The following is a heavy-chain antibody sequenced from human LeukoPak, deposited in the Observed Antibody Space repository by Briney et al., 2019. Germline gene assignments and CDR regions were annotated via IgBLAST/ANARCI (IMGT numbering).Heavy chain of an antibody. CDR1: GGSFSGYY. D-gene: IGHD3-3*01. CDR2: INHSGSP. V-gene: IGHV4-34*01. CDR3: ARLLRFFGTGYYYGMDV. Sequence: NPSETMSLTCAVYGGSFSGYYWSWIRQPPGKGMEWIGAINHSGSPNYNPSLKSRVTISVDTSKNQFSLKLSSVTAADTAVYYCARLLRFFGTGYYYGMDVWGQGTTVTVSS. J-gene: IGHJ6*02.